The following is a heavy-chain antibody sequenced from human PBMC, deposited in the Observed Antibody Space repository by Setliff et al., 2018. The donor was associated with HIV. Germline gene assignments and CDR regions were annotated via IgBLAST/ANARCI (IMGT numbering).Heavy chain of an antibody. J-gene: IGHJ4*02. V-gene: IGHV5-51*01. CDR3: ARRGVNTANSAFSTFDY. Sequence: PGESLTISCKGSGYTFDTYWIAWVRQVPGKGLEWMGVIYPRDSDTRYSPSFKGQVTISVDKSISTAFLQWSSLKASDTAMYYCARRGVNTANSAFSTFDYWGQGALVTVSS. CDR1: GYTFDTYW. CDR2: IYPRDSDT. D-gene: IGHD1-7*01.